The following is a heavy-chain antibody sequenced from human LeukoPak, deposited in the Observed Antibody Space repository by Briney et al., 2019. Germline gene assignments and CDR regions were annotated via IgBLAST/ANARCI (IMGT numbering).Heavy chain of an antibody. J-gene: IGHJ4*02. Sequence: GGSLRLSCAASGFTFGDYPMHWLRQTPGQGLEWVSLISPDGGRSFQADSVRGRFTISRDNAKNSLYLQMNSLRAEDTAVYYCASPFDYWGQGTLVTVSS. CDR3: ASPFDY. V-gene: IGHV3-43*02. CDR1: GFTFGDYP. CDR2: ISPDGGRS.